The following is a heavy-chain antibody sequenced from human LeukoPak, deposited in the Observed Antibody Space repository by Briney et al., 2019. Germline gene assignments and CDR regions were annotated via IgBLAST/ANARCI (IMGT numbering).Heavy chain of an antibody. CDR2: MNPNSGNT. Sequence: ASVKVSCKASGYTFTSHDINWVRQATGQGLEWMGWMNPNSGNTGYAQKFQGRVTITRNTSISTAYMELSSLRSEDTAVYYCARSSGSYSSSFDYWGQGTLVTVSS. V-gene: IGHV1-8*03. CDR3: ARSSGSYSSSFDY. J-gene: IGHJ4*02. CDR1: GYTFTSHD. D-gene: IGHD1-26*01.